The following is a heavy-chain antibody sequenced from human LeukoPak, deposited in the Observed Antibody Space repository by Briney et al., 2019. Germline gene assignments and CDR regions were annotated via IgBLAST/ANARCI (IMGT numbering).Heavy chain of an antibody. CDR2: INPSGGST. CDR1: GYTFTSYY. CDR3: ARDVVGATQLYNWFDP. V-gene: IGHV1-46*01. D-gene: IGHD1-26*01. Sequence: ASVKVSCKASGYTFTSYYMHWVRQAPGQGLEWMGIINPSGGSTSYAQKFQGRVTVTRDMSTSTVYMELSSLRSEDTAVYYCARDVVGATQLYNWFDPWGQGTLVTVSS. J-gene: IGHJ5*02.